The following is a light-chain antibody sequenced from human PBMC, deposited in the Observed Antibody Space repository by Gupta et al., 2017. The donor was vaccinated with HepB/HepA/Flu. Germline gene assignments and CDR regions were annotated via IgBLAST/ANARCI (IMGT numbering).Light chain of an antibody. V-gene: IGKV1-16*01. Sequence: DIQMTQSPSSLSASVGDRVTITCRASHDITNFLAWFQQKAGKAPKSLIYGASTLQGGVPSRFSGSGSGTHFTLTISNLQPEDFATYYCQQYQTRPPTFGQGTRLEFK. CDR2: GAS. CDR3: QQYQTRPPT. J-gene: IGKJ5*01. CDR1: HDITNF.